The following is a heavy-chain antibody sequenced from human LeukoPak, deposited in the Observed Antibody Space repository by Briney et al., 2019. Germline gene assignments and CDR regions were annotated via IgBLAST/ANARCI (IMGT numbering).Heavy chain of an antibody. J-gene: IGHJ5*02. D-gene: IGHD6-13*01. V-gene: IGHV4-59*08. CDR1: GGSISSYY. CDR3: ARHVARMGPAPPGIAAAGTWFDP. Sequence: SETLSLTCTVSGGSISSYYWSRILQPPGKGLEWIGYIYYSGSTNYNPSLKSRVTISVDTSKNQFSLKLSSVTAADTAVYYCARHVARMGPAPPGIAAAGTWFDPWGQGTLVTVSS. CDR2: IYYSGST.